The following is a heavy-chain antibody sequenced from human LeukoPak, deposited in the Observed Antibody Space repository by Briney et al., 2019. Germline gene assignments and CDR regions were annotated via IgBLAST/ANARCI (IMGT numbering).Heavy chain of an antibody. CDR2: ISAYNGNT. D-gene: IGHD3-22*01. CDR3: ARDRRNYYDSSGYYFYFDY. J-gene: IGHJ4*02. V-gene: IGHV1-18*04. Sequence: ASVKVSCKASGYNFTDYYIHWVRQAPGQGLEWMGWISAYNGNTNYAQKLQGRVTMTTDTSTSTAYMELRSLRSDDTAVYYCARDRRNYYDSSGYYFYFDYWGQGTPVTVSS. CDR1: GYNFTDYY.